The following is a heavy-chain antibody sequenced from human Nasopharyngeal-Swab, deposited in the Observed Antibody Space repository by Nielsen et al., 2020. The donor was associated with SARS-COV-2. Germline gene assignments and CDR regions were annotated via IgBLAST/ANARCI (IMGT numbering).Heavy chain of an antibody. V-gene: IGHV3-30*18. Sequence: GESLKISCVASGFPSNDYAMNWVRQAPGKGLEWVAVMSYDGSDKYYADSVKGRFTISRDNSKNTLYLQMNRLRVEDTAMYYCAKGLPPSYYYDTSGYYLDYWGQGTLVTVSS. D-gene: IGHD3-22*01. CDR2: MSYDGSDK. CDR1: GFPSNDYA. J-gene: IGHJ4*02. CDR3: AKGLPPSYYYDTSGYYLDY.